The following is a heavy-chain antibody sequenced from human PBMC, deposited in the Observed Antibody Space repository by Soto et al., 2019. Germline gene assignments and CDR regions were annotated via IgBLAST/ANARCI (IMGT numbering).Heavy chain of an antibody. CDR2: FIAMLGTP. CDR1: GGTFGSQG. D-gene: IGHD5-18*01. CDR3: ARGAMANFDY. V-gene: IGHV1-69*13. Sequence: ASVKVSCKASGGTFGSQGIAWVRQAPGQGLEWMGGFIAMLGTPTYAKKVQGRAMISADESLTSSYLELRSLRSEDTGVYFCARGAMANFDYWGQGTVVTVSS. J-gene: IGHJ4*02.